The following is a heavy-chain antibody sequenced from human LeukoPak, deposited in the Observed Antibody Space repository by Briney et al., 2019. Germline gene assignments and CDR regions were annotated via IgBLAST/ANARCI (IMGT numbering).Heavy chain of an antibody. Sequence: SVKVSCKASGGTFSSYAISWVRQAPGQGLEWTGGIIPIFGIANYAQKFQGRVTITADESTSTAYMELSSLRSEDTAVYYCARENYDYVWGSYRSLYYFDYWGQGTLVTVSS. CDR3: ARENYDYVWGSYRSLYYFDY. V-gene: IGHV1-69*01. CDR2: IIPIFGIA. J-gene: IGHJ4*02. CDR1: GGTFSSYA. D-gene: IGHD3-16*02.